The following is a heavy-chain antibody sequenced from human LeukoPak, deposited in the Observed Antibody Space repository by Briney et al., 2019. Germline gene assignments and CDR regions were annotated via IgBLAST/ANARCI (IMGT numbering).Heavy chain of an antibody. CDR2: IIPIFGKA. CDR1: GGTFSNNA. CDR3: ARDRGMVRGYYYYDMDV. D-gene: IGHD3-10*01. J-gene: IGHJ6*03. V-gene: IGHV1-69*13. Sequence: SVKVSCKASGGTFSNNAINWVRQAPGQGLEWMGGIIPIFGKANYAQKFQGRVTITADESTSTAYLDLSSLRSEDTAVYYCARDRGMVRGYYYYDMDVWGEGTTVTISS.